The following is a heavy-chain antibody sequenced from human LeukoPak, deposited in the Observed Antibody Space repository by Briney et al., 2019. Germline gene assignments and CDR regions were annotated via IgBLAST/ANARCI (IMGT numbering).Heavy chain of an antibody. CDR1: GGSISSGSYY. CDR3: ARASHYYDSSGYYVDAVDI. D-gene: IGHD3-22*01. CDR2: IYTSGST. J-gene: IGHJ3*02. V-gene: IGHV4-61*02. Sequence: SQTLSLTCTVSGGSISSGSYYWSWIRQPAGKGLEWIGRIYTSGSTNYNPSLKSRVTISVDTSKNQFSLKLSSVTAADTAVYYCARASHYYDSSGYYVDAVDIWGQGTMVTVSS.